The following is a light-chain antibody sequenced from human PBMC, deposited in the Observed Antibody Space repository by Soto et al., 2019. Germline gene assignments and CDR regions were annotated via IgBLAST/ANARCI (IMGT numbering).Light chain of an antibody. V-gene: IGKV3-20*01. CDR3: QQYGRSPRT. CDR1: QSVSSSY. Sequence: EIVLTQSPGTLSLSPGERATLSCRASQSVSSSYLAWYQQKPGQAPRLLIYGASSRATGIPDRFSGSGSGTDFPLTISRLEPEDFAVYSCQQYGRSPRTFGQGTRLEIK. CDR2: GAS. J-gene: IGKJ5*01.